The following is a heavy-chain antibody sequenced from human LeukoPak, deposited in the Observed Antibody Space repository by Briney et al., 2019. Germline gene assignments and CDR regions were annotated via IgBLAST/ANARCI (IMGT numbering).Heavy chain of an antibody. CDR1: GGSISSYY. J-gene: IGHJ6*03. V-gene: IGHV4-4*07. CDR2: IYTSGST. Sequence: PSETLSLTCTVSGGSISSYYWSWIRQPAGKGLEWVGRIYTSGSTNYNPSLKSRVTMSVDTSKNQFSLKLSSVTAADTAVYYCAREIRDIAESPRADYMDVWGKGTTVTVSS. D-gene: IGHD2-15*01. CDR3: AREIRDIAESPRADYMDV.